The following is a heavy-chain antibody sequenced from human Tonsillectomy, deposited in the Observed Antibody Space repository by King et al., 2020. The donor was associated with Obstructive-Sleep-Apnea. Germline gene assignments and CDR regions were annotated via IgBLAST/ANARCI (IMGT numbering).Heavy chain of an antibody. Sequence: QLQESGPGLVKPSETLSLTCTVSGGSISIYYWSWIRQPPGMGLEYIGYIYNSGSTNYNPSLKSRVTLSVDTSKTQVSLKLTSVTAADTAVYYCARLSRIVGGDPDAFDIWGQGTMVTVSS. V-gene: IGHV4-59*08. D-gene: IGHD1-26*01. J-gene: IGHJ3*02. CDR1: GGSISIYY. CDR2: IYNSGST. CDR3: ARLSRIVGGDPDAFDI.